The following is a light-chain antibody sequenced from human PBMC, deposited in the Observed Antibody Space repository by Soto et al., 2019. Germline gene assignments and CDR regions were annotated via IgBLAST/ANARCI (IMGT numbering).Light chain of an antibody. V-gene: IGKV1-39*01. CDR2: AAS. CDR3: QQSHSTPLT. CDR1: QSISRY. Sequence: DIQMTQSPSSLSASVGDRVTITCRASQSISRYLNWYQQRPGKAPKFLIYAASNLQSGVPSRFSGSGFGTDFTLNISSLKPEEFATYDCQQSHSTPLTFGGGTKVEIK. J-gene: IGKJ4*01.